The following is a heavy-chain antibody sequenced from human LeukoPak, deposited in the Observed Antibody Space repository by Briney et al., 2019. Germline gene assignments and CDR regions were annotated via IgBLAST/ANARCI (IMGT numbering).Heavy chain of an antibody. Sequence: GRSLRLSCTASGFTFSDYGVHRVRHAPGKGLEWVAIIWYDGYNKYYADSVRGRFTISRDNSKNTVYVQMNNLRAEDTAVYYCARDRDRAEFYFDYWGQGTLVTVSS. V-gene: IGHV3-33*01. CDR1: GFTFSDYG. D-gene: IGHD1-14*01. J-gene: IGHJ4*02. CDR2: IWYDGYNK. CDR3: ARDRDRAEFYFDY.